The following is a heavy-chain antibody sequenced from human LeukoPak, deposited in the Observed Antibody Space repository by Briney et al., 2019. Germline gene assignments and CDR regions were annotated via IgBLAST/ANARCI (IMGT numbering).Heavy chain of an antibody. J-gene: IGHJ5*02. D-gene: IGHD6-19*01. Sequence: SETLSLTCAVYGGSFSSYYWNWIRQPPGKGLEWIGEINHSGSTHYNPSLKSRVTISVDTSKNQFSLKLSSVTAADTAVYYCARVDGGSSGWYALNWFDPWGQGTLVTVSS. CDR2: INHSGST. CDR3: ARVDGGSSGWYALNWFDP. V-gene: IGHV4-34*01. CDR1: GGSFSSYY.